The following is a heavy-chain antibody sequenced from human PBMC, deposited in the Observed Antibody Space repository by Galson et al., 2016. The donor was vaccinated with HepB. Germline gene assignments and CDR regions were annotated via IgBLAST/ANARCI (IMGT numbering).Heavy chain of an antibody. CDR2: INHVDGNT. J-gene: IGHJ6*02. CDR3: ERDAPRGYDLWHGMDV. V-gene: IGHV1-46*01. D-gene: IGHD5-12*01. Sequence: SVKVSCKASGYNFITFCLHWVRQAPGQGLEWVAMINHVDGNTRYAQKFQGRVTTTRDTSTSTVYMELSSLRSEDTAMYYCERDAPRGYDLWHGMDVWGQGTTVTVSS. CDR1: GYNFITFC.